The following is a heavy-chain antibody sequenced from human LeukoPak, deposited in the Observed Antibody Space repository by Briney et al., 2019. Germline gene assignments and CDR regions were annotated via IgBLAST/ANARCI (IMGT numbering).Heavy chain of an antibody. CDR3: ATYSNTV. V-gene: IGHV1-69-2*01. CDR2: VDPEDAET. D-gene: IGHD6-13*01. CDR1: GYTFTDYY. Sequence: GASVKVSCKASGYTFTDYYMHWVQQAPGKGLEWMGRVDPEDAETIYVEKFQGRLTITADTSTDTSYMELSSLRSEDTAMYYCATYSNTVWGQGTLVTVSS. J-gene: IGHJ4*02.